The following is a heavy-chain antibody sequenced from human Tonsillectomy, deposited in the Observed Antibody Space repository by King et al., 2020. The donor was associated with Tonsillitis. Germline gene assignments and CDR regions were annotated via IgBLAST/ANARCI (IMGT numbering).Heavy chain of an antibody. J-gene: IGHJ5*01. Sequence: VQLVQSGAEVKKPGSSVKVSCKASGGTFSIYSISWVRQAPGQGLEWMGGIIPIFGTANYAQKFQGRVTITADESTNTAYMELRSLRSEDTAVYYCASSPLSDCSSASCYTGWFDSWGQGTLVTVSS. CDR2: IIPIFGTA. CDR1: GGTFSIYS. D-gene: IGHD2-2*02. V-gene: IGHV1-69*01. CDR3: ASSPLSDCSSASCYTGWFDS.